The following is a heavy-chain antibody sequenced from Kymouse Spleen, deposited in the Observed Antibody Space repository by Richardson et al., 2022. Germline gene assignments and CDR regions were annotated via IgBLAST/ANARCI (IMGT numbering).Heavy chain of an antibody. CDR1: GFTFSSYG. J-gene: IGHJ3*02. CDR2: ISYDGSNK. V-gene: IGHV3-30*18. D-gene: IGHD1-7*01. Sequence: QVQLVESGGGVVQPGRSLRLSCAASGFTFSSYGMHWVRQAPGKGLEWVAVISYDGSNKYYADSVKGRFTISRDNSKNTLYLQMNSLRAEDTAVYYCAKDLSYNWNFDAFDIWGQGTMVTVSS. CDR3: AKDLSYNWNFDAFDI.